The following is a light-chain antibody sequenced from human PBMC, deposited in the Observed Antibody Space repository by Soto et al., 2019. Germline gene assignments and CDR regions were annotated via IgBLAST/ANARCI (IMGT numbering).Light chain of an antibody. V-gene: IGKV3-20*01. Sequence: EIVMTQSPDTLSVSPGERATLSCRASQSSNYLAWYQQRPGQPPRLLIYGASSRATGIPDRLSGSGYGTDFTITISRLENEDFEVYFCQQYGRTTLTFGGGTKVDI. CDR3: QQYGRTTLT. CDR2: GAS. J-gene: IGKJ4*01. CDR1: QSSNY.